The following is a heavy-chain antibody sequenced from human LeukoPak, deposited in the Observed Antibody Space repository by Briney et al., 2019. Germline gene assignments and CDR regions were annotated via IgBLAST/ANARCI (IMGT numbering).Heavy chain of an antibody. CDR3: ARLLEGVAGTWGY. J-gene: IGHJ4*02. V-gene: IGHV5-51*01. CDR2: IYPGDSDT. CDR1: GYSLITYC. D-gene: IGHD6-19*01. Sequence: GESLKISCKGSGYSLITYCIAWVRQMPRKGREWMGMIYPGDSDTTYSPSCQGQVTISVDKSVSTAYLQWSSLKASDTAMYYCARLLEGVAGTWGYWGQGTLVTVS.